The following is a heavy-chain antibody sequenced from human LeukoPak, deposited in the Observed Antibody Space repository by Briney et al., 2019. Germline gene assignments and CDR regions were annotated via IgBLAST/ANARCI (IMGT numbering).Heavy chain of an antibody. CDR3: AKDAMVAAHFDY. D-gene: IGHD2-15*01. CDR1: GFTFSSYG. J-gene: IGHJ4*02. Sequence: GGSLRLSCAASGFTFSSYGMHWVRQAPGKGLEWVAFIRYDGSNKYYADSVKGRFTISRDNSKNTLYLQMNSLRAEDTAVYYYAKDAMVAAHFDYWGQGTLVTVSS. V-gene: IGHV3-30*02. CDR2: IRYDGSNK.